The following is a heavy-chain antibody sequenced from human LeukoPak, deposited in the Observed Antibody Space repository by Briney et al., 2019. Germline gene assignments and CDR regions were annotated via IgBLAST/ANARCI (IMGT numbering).Heavy chain of an antibody. D-gene: IGHD2-2*01. CDR1: GFTFSSYE. CDR2: ISSSGSNI. V-gene: IGHV3-48*03. J-gene: IGHJ6*02. Sequence: GGSLRLSCVASGFTFSSYEMNWVRQPPGKGLEWVSYISSSGSNIYYAASVKGRFTISRDNAKNSLYLQMNSLRAEDSAVYACARGGGYCSTTSCYYGMDVWGQGTTVTVSS. CDR3: ARGGGYCSTTSCYYGMDV.